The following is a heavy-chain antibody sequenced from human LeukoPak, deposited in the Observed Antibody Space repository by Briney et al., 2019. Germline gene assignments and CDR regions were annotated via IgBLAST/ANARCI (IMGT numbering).Heavy chain of an antibody. CDR3: AGLSDFFDY. CDR1: GGSISSYY. D-gene: IGHD3/OR15-3a*01. Sequence: PSETLSLTCTVSGGSISSYYWSWIRQPPGKGLEWIGYIYYSGSTNYNPSLKSRVTTSVDTSKNQFSLKLSSVTAADTAVYYCAGLSDFFDYWGQGTLVTVSS. V-gene: IGHV4-59*01. J-gene: IGHJ4*02. CDR2: IYYSGST.